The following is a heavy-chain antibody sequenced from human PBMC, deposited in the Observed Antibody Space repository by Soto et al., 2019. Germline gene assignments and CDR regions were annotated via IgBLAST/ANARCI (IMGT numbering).Heavy chain of an antibody. J-gene: IGHJ6*02. CDR2: ISWDGGST. Sequence: WGSLRLSCAASGFTFDDYAMHWVRQAPGKGLEWVSLISWDGGSTYYADSVKGRFTISRDNSKNSLYLQMNSLRAEDTALYYCAKDKPIEYSSSGGMDVWGQGTTVTVSS. CDR1: GFTFDDYA. V-gene: IGHV3-43D*04. D-gene: IGHD6-6*01. CDR3: AKDKPIEYSSSGGMDV.